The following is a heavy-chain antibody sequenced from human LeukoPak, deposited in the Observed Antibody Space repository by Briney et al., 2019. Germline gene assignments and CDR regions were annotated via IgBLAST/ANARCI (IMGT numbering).Heavy chain of an antibody. CDR3: ARDVGITVADSFDP. J-gene: IGHJ5*02. CDR2: ISAYNGYT. D-gene: IGHD6-13*01. V-gene: IGHV1-18*01. Sequence: ASVKVSCKASGYTFTSYGISWVRQAPGQGLEWMGWISAYNGYTNYEQNLQGRVTMTTDTSTSTVYMEVRGLRSDDTAMYYCARDVGITVADSFDPWGQGTLVTVSS. CDR1: GYTFTSYG.